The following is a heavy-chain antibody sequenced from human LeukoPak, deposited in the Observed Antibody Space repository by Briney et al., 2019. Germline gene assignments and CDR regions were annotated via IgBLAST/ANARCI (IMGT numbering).Heavy chain of an antibody. V-gene: IGHV3-23*01. CDR1: GFTFSSYA. CDR3: AHNYYDSSGYYYTFDY. D-gene: IGHD3-22*01. J-gene: IGHJ4*02. Sequence: GGSLRLSCAASGFTFSSYAMSWVRQAPGKGLEWVSAISGSGGSTYYADSVKGRFTISRDNSKNTLYLQMNSLRADDTAVYYCAHNYYDSSGYYYTFDYWGQGTLVTVSS. CDR2: ISGSGGST.